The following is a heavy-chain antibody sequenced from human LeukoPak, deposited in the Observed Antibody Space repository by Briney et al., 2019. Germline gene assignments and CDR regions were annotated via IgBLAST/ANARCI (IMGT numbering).Heavy chain of an antibody. CDR3: AKAPITMIVVVIGY. CDR1: GLTFSNAW. Sequence: GGSLRLSCAASGLTFSNAWMSWVRQAPGKGLEWVGRIKSKSDRGTIDYAAPVKGRFTISRDDSKNTLYLQMNSLKTEDTAVYYCAKAPITMIVVVIGYWGQGTLVTVSS. D-gene: IGHD3-22*01. J-gene: IGHJ4*02. V-gene: IGHV3-15*01. CDR2: IKSKSDRGTI.